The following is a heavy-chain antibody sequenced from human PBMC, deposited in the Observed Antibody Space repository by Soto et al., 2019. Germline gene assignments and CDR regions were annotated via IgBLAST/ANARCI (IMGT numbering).Heavy chain of an antibody. D-gene: IGHD6-13*01. Sequence: EVQLVESGGGLVQPGRSLRLSCAGSGFTFDDYAMHWVREAPGKGLEWVSGISWNSGSIGYADSVKGRFTISRDNAKNSLYLQMNSLGAEDTALYYCAKASRGYRSSWTGYWGQGTLVTVSS. CDR2: ISWNSGSI. J-gene: IGHJ4*02. CDR3: AKASRGYRSSWTGY. V-gene: IGHV3-9*01. CDR1: GFTFDDYA.